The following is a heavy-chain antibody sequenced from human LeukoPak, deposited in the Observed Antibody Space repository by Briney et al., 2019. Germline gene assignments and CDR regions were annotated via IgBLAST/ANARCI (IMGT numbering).Heavy chain of an antibody. CDR2: ISYDGSNK. V-gene: IGHV3-30*04. CDR1: GFTFSSYA. Sequence: GGSLRLSCAASGFTFSSYAMHWVRQAPGKGLEWVAVISYDGSNKYYADSVKGRFTISRDNSKNTLYLQMNSLRAEDTAVYYCARGGRLLMVYLYYFDYWGQGTLVTVSS. D-gene: IGHD2-8*01. CDR3: ARGGRLLMVYLYYFDY. J-gene: IGHJ4*02.